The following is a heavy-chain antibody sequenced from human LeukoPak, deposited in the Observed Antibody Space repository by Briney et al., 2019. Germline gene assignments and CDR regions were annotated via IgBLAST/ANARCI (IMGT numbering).Heavy chain of an antibody. Sequence: SETLSLTCAVYGGSFSGYYWSWIRQPPGKGLEWIWEINHSGSTNYNPSLKSRVTISVDTSKNQFSLKLSSVTAADTAVYYCAVILWQQLVSSWGQGTLVTVSS. CDR3: AVILWQQLVSS. CDR1: GGSFSGYY. V-gene: IGHV4-34*01. J-gene: IGHJ4*02. CDR2: INHSGST. D-gene: IGHD6-13*01.